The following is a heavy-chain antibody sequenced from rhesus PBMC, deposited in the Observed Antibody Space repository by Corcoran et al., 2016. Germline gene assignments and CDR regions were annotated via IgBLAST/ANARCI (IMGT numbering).Heavy chain of an antibody. CDR2: IYGNSAST. Sequence: GGGPGLVKPSETLSLTCAVSGGSISDYYYWNWIRQPPGKGLEWIGNIYGNSASTYYNPSLKSRVTISKDTSQNQFFLKLSSVTAADTAVYYCARAPYYEDDYGYYYTDYYFDYWGQGVLVTVSS. J-gene: IGHJ4*01. CDR1: GGSISDYYY. CDR3: ARAPYYEDDYGYYYTDYYFDY. D-gene: IGHD3-9*01. V-gene: IGHV4S9*01.